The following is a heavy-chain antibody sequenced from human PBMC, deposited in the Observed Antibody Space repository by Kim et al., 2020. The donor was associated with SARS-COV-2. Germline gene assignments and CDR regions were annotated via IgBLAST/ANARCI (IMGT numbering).Heavy chain of an antibody. D-gene: IGHD3-3*01. CDR3: AKDLREGSYYPFFDY. CDR2: IDSKGEKT. CDR1: GFTISSHY. V-gene: IGHV3-23*01. Sequence: GGSLRLSCAAAGFTISSHYMSWVRQAPGKGLEWVSGIDSKGEKTFYADSVKGRFTISRDNSKSTVFLQMNYLREDDTALYFCAKDLREGSYYPFFDYWGRGTQVTVSS. J-gene: IGHJ4*02.